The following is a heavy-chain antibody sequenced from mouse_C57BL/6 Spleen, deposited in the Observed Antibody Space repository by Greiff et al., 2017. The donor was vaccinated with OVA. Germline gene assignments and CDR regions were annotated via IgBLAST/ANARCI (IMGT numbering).Heavy chain of an antibody. J-gene: IGHJ3*01. CDR3: ASFDDGYSRAY. D-gene: IGHD2-3*01. CDR2: IWGVGST. Sequence: QVQLQQSGPGLVAPSQSLSITCTVSGFSLTSYGVAWVRQSPGKGLEWLGVIWGVGSTNYNSAHKSRMSISKDNSKSQVFLKRNSLQTDDTAMYYCASFDDGYSRAYWGQGTLVTVSA. V-gene: IGHV2-6*01. CDR1: GFSLTSYG.